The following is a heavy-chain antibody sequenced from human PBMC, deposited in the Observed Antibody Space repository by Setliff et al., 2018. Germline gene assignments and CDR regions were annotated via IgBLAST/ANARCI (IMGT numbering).Heavy chain of an antibody. CDR2: THIDGITV. CDR1: GLSFSRYE. Sequence: GGSLRLSCAASGLSFSRYEMIWVRQAPGKGLEWVSKTHIDGITVYSDSVKGRSIIYRDNARNSLHLQMNSLRAEDTAVYYCAKGVLITIFLRIDAFDIWGQGTLVTVSS. CDR3: AKGVLITIFLRIDAFDI. V-gene: IGHV3-48*03. J-gene: IGHJ3*02. D-gene: IGHD3-3*01.